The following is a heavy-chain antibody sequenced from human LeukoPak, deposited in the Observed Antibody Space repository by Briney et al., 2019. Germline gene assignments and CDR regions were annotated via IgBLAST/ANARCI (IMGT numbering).Heavy chain of an antibody. CDR3: NSFDY. Sequence: GGSLRLSCTVSGFIFGDYAMSWVRQAPGKGLEWVSSISSSSSYIYYADSVKGRFTISRDNAKNSLYLQMNSLRAEDTAVYYCNSFDYWGQGTLVTVSS. CDR1: GFIFGDYA. V-gene: IGHV3-21*01. J-gene: IGHJ4*02. D-gene: IGHD1-1*01. CDR2: ISSSSSYI.